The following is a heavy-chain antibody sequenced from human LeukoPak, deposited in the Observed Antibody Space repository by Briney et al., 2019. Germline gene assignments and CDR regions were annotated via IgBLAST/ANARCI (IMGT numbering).Heavy chain of an antibody. CDR1: GGSISSSSYY. CDR2: INYSGNT. CDR3: ARDGRRWLQLV. D-gene: IGHD5-24*01. Sequence: SETLSLTCTVSGGSISSSSYYWGWIRQPPGKGLQWIGSINYSGNTYYNPSLKSRVTISVDTSKNQFSLKLSSVTAADTAVYYCARDGRRWLQLVWGQGTLVTVSS. V-gene: IGHV4-39*07. J-gene: IGHJ4*02.